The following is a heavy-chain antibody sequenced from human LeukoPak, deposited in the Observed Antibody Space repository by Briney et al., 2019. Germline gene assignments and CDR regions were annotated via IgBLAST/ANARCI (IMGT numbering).Heavy chain of an antibody. V-gene: IGHV2-5*01. CDR3: AHRRHACGEYDF. CDR1: GFSLRSRGEG. CDR2: ISSSDDK. Sequence: SGPTLLQPPPTLTLTFTFSGFSLRSRGEGVGWIRQPPVKALEWLTPISSSDDKRYSPSLQSSLTVAWDRSENQVVLTLTDMDPVDTATYYCAHRRHACGEYDFWGQGILVTVSS. J-gene: IGHJ4*02. D-gene: IGHD2/OR15-2a*01.